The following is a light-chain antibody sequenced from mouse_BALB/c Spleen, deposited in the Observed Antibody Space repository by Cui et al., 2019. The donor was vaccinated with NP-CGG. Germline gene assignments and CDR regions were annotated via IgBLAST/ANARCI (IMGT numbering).Light chain of an antibody. Sequence: QVVVTQESALTPSPGETVTLTCRSSTGAVTTSNYANWVQEKPDHLFTGLIGGTNNRAPGIPARFSGSLIGDKAALTITGAQTDDEAIYFCALWYSNHWVFGGGTKLTVL. V-gene: IGLV1*01. CDR3: ALWYSNHWV. CDR1: TGAVTTSNY. CDR2: GTN. J-gene: IGLJ1*01.